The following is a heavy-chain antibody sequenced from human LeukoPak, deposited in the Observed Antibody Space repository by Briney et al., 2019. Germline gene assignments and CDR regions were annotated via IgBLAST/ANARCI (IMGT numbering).Heavy chain of an antibody. V-gene: IGHV1-2*02. J-gene: IGHJ4*02. CDR1: GYTFTDYY. D-gene: IGHD7-27*01. CDR3: APLTGDLPFDS. CDR2: MNPNGGAT. Sequence: ASVKVSCKASGYTFTDYYMLWVRQAPGQGLEWMGWMNPNGGATNYAQKFQGRVTMTRDTSISTAYMELSRLTSDDTALYYCAPLTGDLPFDSWGQGTLVTVSS.